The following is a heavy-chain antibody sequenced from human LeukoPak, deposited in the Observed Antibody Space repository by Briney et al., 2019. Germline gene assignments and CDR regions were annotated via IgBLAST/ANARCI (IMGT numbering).Heavy chain of an antibody. Sequence: PSETLSLTCTVSGGSISSGDCYWSWIRQPPGKGLEWIGYIYYSGSTYYNPSLKSRVTISVDTSKNQFSLKLSSVTAADTAVYYCARDLLGVATGFDYWGQGTLVTVSS. J-gene: IGHJ4*02. D-gene: IGHD5-12*01. CDR2: IYYSGST. V-gene: IGHV4-30-4*08. CDR3: ARDLLGVATGFDY. CDR1: GGSISSGDCY.